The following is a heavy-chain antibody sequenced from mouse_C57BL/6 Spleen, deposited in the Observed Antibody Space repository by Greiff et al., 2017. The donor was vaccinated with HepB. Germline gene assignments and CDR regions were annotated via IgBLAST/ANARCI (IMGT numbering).Heavy chain of an antibody. CDR1: GYTFTSYW. CDR3: ARHLSNGYYAMDY. V-gene: IGHV1-52*01. Sequence: QVQLQQPGAELVRPGSSVKLSCKASGYTFTSYWMHWVKQRPIQGLEWIGNIDPSDSETHYNQKFKDKATLTVDKSSSTAYMQLSSLTSEDSAVYYFARHLSNGYYAMDYWGQGTSVTVSS. CDR2: IDPSDSET. J-gene: IGHJ4*01. D-gene: IGHD2-5*01.